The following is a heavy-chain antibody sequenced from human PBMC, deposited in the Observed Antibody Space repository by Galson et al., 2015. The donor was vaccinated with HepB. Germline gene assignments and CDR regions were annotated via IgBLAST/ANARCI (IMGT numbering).Heavy chain of an antibody. V-gene: IGHV3-66*01. D-gene: IGHD3-22*01. CDR1: GITVSSNY. Sequence: SLRLSCAASGITVSSNYMSWVRQAPGKGLEWVSVIYSGGSTYYADSVKGRFTISRDNSKNALYLQMNSLRAEDTAVYYCARTRYSYYDGSGYLDDFDIWGQGTMVTVSS. J-gene: IGHJ3*02. CDR2: IYSGGST. CDR3: ARTRYSYYDGSGYLDDFDI.